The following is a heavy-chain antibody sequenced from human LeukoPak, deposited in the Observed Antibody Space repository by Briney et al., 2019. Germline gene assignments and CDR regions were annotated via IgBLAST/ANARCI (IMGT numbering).Heavy chain of an antibody. CDR1: GFTVSSNY. V-gene: IGHV3-66*01. J-gene: IGHJ4*02. CDR3: ARAGMDGRGYYQGFDY. CDR2: IYSGGST. Sequence: GGSLRLSCAASGFTVSSNYMSWVRQAPGKGLEWVSVIYSGGSTYYADSVKGRFTISRDNAKNSLFLQMNSLRAEDTALYYCARAGMDGRGYYQGFDYWGQGTLVTVSS. D-gene: IGHD3-22*01.